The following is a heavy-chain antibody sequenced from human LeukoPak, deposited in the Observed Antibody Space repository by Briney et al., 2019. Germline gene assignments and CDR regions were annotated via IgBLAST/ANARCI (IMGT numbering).Heavy chain of an antibody. Sequence: WASVKVSCKVSGYTLTELSMHWVRQAPGKGLEWMGGFDPEDGETIYAQKFQGRVTMTEDTSTDTAYMELSSLRSEDTAVYYCATDLHGSGSFDYWAREPWSPSPQ. CDR3: ATDLHGSGSFDY. J-gene: IGHJ4*02. CDR1: GYTLTELS. V-gene: IGHV1-24*01. D-gene: IGHD3-10*01. CDR2: FDPEDGET.